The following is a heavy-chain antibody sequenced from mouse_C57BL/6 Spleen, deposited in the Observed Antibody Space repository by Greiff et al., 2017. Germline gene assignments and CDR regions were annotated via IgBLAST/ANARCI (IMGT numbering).Heavy chain of an antibody. Sequence: EVNLVESGGDLVKPGGSLKLSCAASGFTFSSYGMSWVRQTPDKRLEWVATISSGGSYTYYPDSVKGRFTISRDNAKNTLYLQMSSLKSEDTAVYYCARVIAGYYFGGWGQGTTLTVAS. CDR2: ISSGGSYT. CDR3: ARVIAGYYFGG. J-gene: IGHJ2*01. V-gene: IGHV5-6*01. D-gene: IGHD2-4*01. CDR1: GFTFSSYG.